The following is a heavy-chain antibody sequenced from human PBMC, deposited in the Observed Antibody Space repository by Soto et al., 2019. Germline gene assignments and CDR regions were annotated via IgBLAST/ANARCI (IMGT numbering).Heavy chain of an antibody. CDR3: ARTRSFTLGFYYDGMGV. CDR1: GYSFACYW. CDR2: IYPGDSDT. J-gene: IGHJ6*02. D-gene: IGHD6-6*01. V-gene: IGHV5-51*01. Sequence: GESLKISCQGSGYSFACYWIGWVRQMPGKDLEWMGIIYPGDSDTRYSPSFQGQVTISADKSLRTAYLQWTSLKASDTALYYCARTRSFTLGFYYDGMGVWGQGTTVTVSS.